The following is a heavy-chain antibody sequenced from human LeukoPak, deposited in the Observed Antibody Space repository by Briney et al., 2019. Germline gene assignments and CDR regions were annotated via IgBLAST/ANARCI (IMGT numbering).Heavy chain of an antibody. CDR1: EFTFRSYE. CDR2: ISNRDITQ. V-gene: IGHV3-48*03. Sequence: GGSLRLSCAASEFTFRSYEMNWVRQAPGRGLEWISYISNRDITQDYPASVKGRFPISRANAKNPLYLQMNGRRVEDTAVYYCARGLVGYYAMDVWGQGTTVTVSS. J-gene: IGHJ6*02. D-gene: IGHD3-10*01. CDR3: ARGLVGYYAMDV.